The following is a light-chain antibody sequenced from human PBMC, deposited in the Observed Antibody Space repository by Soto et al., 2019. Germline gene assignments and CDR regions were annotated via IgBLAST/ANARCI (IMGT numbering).Light chain of an antibody. CDR2: GDR. CDR3: QSYDSDLSGTV. Sequence: QSALTQAPSVSGAPGQRVTISCTGSLSNIGAGFNVHWYQQVPGTALKLLMYGDRNRPSGVPARFSASTSGTSASLAIAGLQAEDEADYYCQSYDSDLSGTVFGTGTKVTVL. V-gene: IGLV1-40*01. J-gene: IGLJ1*01. CDR1: LSNIGAGFN.